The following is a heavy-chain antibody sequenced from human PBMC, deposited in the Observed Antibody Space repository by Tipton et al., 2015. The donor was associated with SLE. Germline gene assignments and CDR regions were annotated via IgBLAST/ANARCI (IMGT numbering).Heavy chain of an antibody. CDR3: AKTTVYSNDWPYFDH. V-gene: IGHV4-4*02. CDR1: PGSISCSYW. J-gene: IGHJ4*02. D-gene: IGHD6-19*01. Sequence: TLSLTCTVSPGSISCSYWWSWVRQSPEKGLEWIGNVYYSGSTYYSASLRSRVTISLDRSKNHFSLTLNSVTAADTAVYYCAKTTVYSNDWPYFDHWGQGTLVTVSS. CDR2: VYYSGST.